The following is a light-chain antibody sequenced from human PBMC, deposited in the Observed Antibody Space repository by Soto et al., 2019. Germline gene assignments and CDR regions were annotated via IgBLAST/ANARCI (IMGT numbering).Light chain of an antibody. J-gene: IGLJ2*01. CDR3: SSYAASNNLGV. CDR1: SSDVGGYNY. V-gene: IGLV2-8*01. CDR2: EVS. Sequence: QSALTQPPSASGSPGQSVTISCLGTSSDVGGYNYVSWYQQHPGKAPKLMIYEVSKRPSGVPDRFSGSKSGNTASLTVSGLQAEDEADYYCSSYAASNNLGVFGGGTKVTVL.